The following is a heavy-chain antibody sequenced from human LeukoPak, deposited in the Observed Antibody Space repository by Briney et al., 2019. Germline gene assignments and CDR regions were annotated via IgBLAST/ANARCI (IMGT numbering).Heavy chain of an antibody. V-gene: IGHV1-69*13. CDR3: ARDRGSGSYDYYYMDV. D-gene: IGHD1-26*01. J-gene: IGHJ6*03. CDR1: GYTFTSHG. Sequence: SVKVSCKASGYTFTSHGISWVRQAPGQGLEWMGGIIPIFGTANYAQKFQGRVTITADESTSTAYMELSSLRSEDTAVYYCARDRGSGSYDYYYMDVWGKGTTVTVSS. CDR2: IIPIFGTA.